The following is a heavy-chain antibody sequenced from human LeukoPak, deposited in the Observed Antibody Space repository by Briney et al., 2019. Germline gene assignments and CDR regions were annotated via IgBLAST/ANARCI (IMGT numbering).Heavy chain of an antibody. CDR2: IYYSGTT. D-gene: IGHD2-15*01. J-gene: IGHJ6*03. Sequence: PSETLSLTCSVSGGSISSLYWSWIRQPPGKGLEWIGYIYYSGTTHYNPSLKSRVTMSVDTSKNHFSLRLSSVTAADTAVYYCARVGVGATLLSYYHMDVWGKGTTVTVSS. CDR1: GGSISSLY. CDR3: ARVGVGATLLSYYHMDV. V-gene: IGHV4-59*11.